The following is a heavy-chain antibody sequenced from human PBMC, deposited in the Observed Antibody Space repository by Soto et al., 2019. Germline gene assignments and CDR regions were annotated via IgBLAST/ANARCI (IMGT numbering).Heavy chain of an antibody. D-gene: IGHD3-10*01. V-gene: IGHV1-24*01. CDR2: SDPEDGET. CDR1: GYTLTELS. CDR3: ATFATMVRGATVEY. J-gene: IGHJ4*02. Sequence: ASVKVSCKVSGYTLTELSMHWVRQAPGKGLEWMGGSDPEDGETIYAQKFQGRVTMTEDTSTDTAYMELSSLRSEDTAVYYCATFATMVRGATVEYWGQGTLVTVSP.